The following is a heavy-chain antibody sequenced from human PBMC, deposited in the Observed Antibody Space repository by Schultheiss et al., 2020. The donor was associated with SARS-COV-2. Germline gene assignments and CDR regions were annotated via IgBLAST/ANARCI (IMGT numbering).Heavy chain of an antibody. CDR3: AKLERSSWSNAFDY. CDR2: IKQDGSEK. Sequence: GGSLRLSCAASGFTFSSYWMSWVRQAPGKGLEWVDNIKQDGSEKYYVDSVKGRFTISRDNAKNSLYLQMNSLRAEDTAVYYCAKLERSSWSNAFDYWGQGTLVTVSS. D-gene: IGHD6-13*01. V-gene: IGHV3-7*03. J-gene: IGHJ4*02. CDR1: GFTFSSYW.